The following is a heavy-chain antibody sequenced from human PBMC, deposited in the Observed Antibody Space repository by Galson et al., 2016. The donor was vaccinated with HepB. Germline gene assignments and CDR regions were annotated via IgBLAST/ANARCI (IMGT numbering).Heavy chain of an antibody. J-gene: IGHJ4*02. D-gene: IGHD2-15*01. Sequence: SLRLSCAASGFTFSHAWMSWVRQAPGKGLAWVGHIKNRAEGGTTDYAAPVKGRFYISRDDSEDTLYLQLNSLKTEDTAMYYCTTELPAIGGQGFDFWGQGILVTVSS. CDR2: IKNRAEGGTT. CDR1: GFTFSHAW. CDR3: TTELPAIGGQGFDF. V-gene: IGHV3-15*01.